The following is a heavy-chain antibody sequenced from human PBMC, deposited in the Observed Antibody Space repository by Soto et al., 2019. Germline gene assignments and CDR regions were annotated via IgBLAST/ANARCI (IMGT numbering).Heavy chain of an antibody. V-gene: IGHV1-69*13. Sequence: SVKVSCKASGGTFSSYAISWVRQAPGQGLEWMGGIIPIFGTANYAQKFQGRVTITADESTSTAYMELSSLRSEDTAVYYCARDNQYYYDSSGYYYPYYFDYWGQGTLVTVSS. CDR3: ARDNQYYYDSSGYYYPYYFDY. D-gene: IGHD3-22*01. CDR2: IIPIFGTA. CDR1: GGTFSSYA. J-gene: IGHJ4*02.